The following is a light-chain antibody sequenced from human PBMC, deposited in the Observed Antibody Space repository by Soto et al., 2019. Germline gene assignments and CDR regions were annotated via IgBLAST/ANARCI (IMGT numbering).Light chain of an antibody. J-gene: IGKJ5*01. V-gene: IGKV1-33*01. CDR2: DAY. Sequence: DIQMTQSPSSLSASVGDSGTITCHATQDINIYLNWYQQKPGKAPNLLIYDAYNLEIGVPSRFSGSGSGTHFTLTISSLQTEDIGTYYCQQYDILPITFGRGTRLEIK. CDR3: QQYDILPIT. CDR1: QDINIY.